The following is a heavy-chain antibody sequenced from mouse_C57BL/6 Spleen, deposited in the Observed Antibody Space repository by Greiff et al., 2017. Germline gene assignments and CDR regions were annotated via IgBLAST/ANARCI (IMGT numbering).Heavy chain of an antibody. Sequence: VQLQQSGPELVKPGASVKLSCKASGYTFTSYDINWVKQRPGQGLEWIGWIYPRDGSTKYNEKFKGKATLTVDTSSSTAYMELRSLTSEDSAVYFCARYYGSSYGYCDVWGTGTTVTVSS. J-gene: IGHJ1*03. CDR3: ARYYGSSYGYCDV. CDR2: IYPRDGST. D-gene: IGHD1-1*01. CDR1: GYTFTSYD. V-gene: IGHV1-85*01.